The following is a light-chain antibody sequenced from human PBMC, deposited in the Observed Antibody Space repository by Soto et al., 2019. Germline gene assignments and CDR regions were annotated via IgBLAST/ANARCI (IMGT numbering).Light chain of an antibody. CDR2: KAS. CDR1: HSALTW. V-gene: IGKV1-5*03. CDR3: QHYNGYPMT. J-gene: IGKJ4*01. Sequence: DIQMTQSPSTLSASIGDRVTITCRASHSALTWLAWYQQKPGKAPKLLIYKASTLQSGVPSRFSGSGSGTEFPLTISSLQPGDFATYYCQHYNGYPMTFGGGTKVEIK.